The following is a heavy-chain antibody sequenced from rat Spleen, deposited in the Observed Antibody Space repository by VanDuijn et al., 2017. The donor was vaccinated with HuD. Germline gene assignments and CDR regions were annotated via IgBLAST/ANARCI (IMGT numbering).Heavy chain of an antibody. Sequence: EVQLVESGGGLVQPGRSLKLSCAASGFTFSNYSMAWVRQAPKQGLEWVATISNDGVNTNYRDSVKGRFTISRDNAKNTLYLQMDSLRSADTATYDCSRPYSSPLYFDYWGQGVMLTVSS. CDR1: GFTFSNYS. J-gene: IGHJ2*01. D-gene: IGHD1-2*01. V-gene: IGHV5S13*01. CDR3: SRPYSSPLYFDY. CDR2: ISNDGVNT.